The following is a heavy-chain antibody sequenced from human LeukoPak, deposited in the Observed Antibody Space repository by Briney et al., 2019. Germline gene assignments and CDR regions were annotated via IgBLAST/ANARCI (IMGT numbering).Heavy chain of an antibody. Sequence: GGSLRLSCAASGFTFSTYAMSWVCQAPGKGLNWVSTITGSGGTTYYADSVKGRFTISRDNSKNTLFLQMHSLRAEDTAVYYCAGNYDYVWGSYRLGYWGQGTLVTVSS. V-gene: IGHV3-23*01. CDR1: GFTFSTYA. CDR2: ITGSGGTT. J-gene: IGHJ4*02. D-gene: IGHD3-16*02. CDR3: AGNYDYVWGSYRLGY.